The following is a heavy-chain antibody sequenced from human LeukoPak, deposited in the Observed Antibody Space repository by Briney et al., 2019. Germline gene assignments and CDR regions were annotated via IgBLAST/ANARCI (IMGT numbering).Heavy chain of an antibody. J-gene: IGHJ4*02. V-gene: IGHV1-69*05. Sequence: SVKVSCKASGGTFSSYAISWVRQAPGQGLEWMGRIIPIFGTANYAQKFQGRVTITTDESTSTAYKELSSLRSEDTAVYYCARDLRGYYDSPPGDWGQGTLVTVSS. CDR2: IIPIFGTA. CDR3: ARDLRGYYDSPPGD. D-gene: IGHD3-22*01. CDR1: GGTFSSYA.